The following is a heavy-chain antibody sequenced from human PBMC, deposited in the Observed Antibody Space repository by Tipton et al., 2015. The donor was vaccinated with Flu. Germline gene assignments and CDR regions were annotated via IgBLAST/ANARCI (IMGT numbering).Heavy chain of an antibody. J-gene: IGHJ4*02. V-gene: IGHV4-4*07. D-gene: IGHD5-18*01. Sequence: LRLSCTVSGGSISSYYWSWIRQPAGKGLEWIGRIYTSGSTNYNPSLKSRVTMSVDTSKNQFSLKLSSVTAADTAVYYCARLAYSYDIRGYYFDSWGQGTLVTVSS. CDR3: ARLAYSYDIRGYYFDS. CDR1: GGSISSYY. CDR2: IYTSGST.